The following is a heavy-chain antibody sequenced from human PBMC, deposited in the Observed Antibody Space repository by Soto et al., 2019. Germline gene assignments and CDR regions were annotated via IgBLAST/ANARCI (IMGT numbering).Heavy chain of an antibody. CDR3: AKDICSPSSPRAFDV. D-gene: IGHD6-6*01. V-gene: IGHV3-23*01. J-gene: IGHJ3*01. Sequence: GGSLRLSCASSGFTFRTCAMSWVRQAPGKGLEWVSTITGTGDTTYYTDSVKGRFTVSRDNSRNTLYLQMNSLRTEDTAVYFCAKDICSPSSPRAFDVWGQGTMVTVSS. CDR1: GFTFRTCA. CDR2: ITGTGDTT.